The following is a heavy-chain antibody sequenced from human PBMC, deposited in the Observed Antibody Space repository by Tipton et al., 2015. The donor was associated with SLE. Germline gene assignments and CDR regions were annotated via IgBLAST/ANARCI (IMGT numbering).Heavy chain of an antibody. CDR1: GGSISSHY. Sequence: TLSLTCTVSGGSISSHYCSWIRQSPGKGLEWMGNVYYSGGTNYNPSLKSRVTISVDTSKNQFSLNLSSVTAADTAVNYCARDGELTTMEVWGQGTTVTVSS. CDR2: VYYSGGT. J-gene: IGHJ6*02. D-gene: IGHD3-10*01. CDR3: ARDGELTTMEV. V-gene: IGHV4-59*11.